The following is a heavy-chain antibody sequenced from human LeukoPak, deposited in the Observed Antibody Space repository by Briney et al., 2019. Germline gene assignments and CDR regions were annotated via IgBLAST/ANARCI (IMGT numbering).Heavy chain of an antibody. CDR1: GFTFSNYY. CDR3: AREAAAGTFYFDY. V-gene: IGHV4-4*07. D-gene: IGHD6-13*01. Sequence: GSLRLSCAASGFTFSNYYWSWIRQPAGKGLEWIGRIYTSGSTNYNPSLKSRVTMSVDTSKNQFSLKLTSVTAADTAVYYCAREAAAGTFYFDYWGQGTLVTVSS. J-gene: IGHJ4*02. CDR2: IYTSGST.